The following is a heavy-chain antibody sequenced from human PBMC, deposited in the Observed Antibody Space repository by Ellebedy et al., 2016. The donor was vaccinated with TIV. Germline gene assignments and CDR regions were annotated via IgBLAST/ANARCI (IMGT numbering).Heavy chain of an antibody. D-gene: IGHD5-12*01. CDR3: ARVWRGSGYAMYYFDY. CDR2: TYYRSKWYN. J-gene: IGHJ4*02. Sequence: SETLSLXCAISGDSVSSNSAAWNWIRQSPSRGLEWLGRTYYRSKWYNDYAVSVKSRITINPDTSKNQFSLQLNSVTPEDTAVYYCARVWRGSGYAMYYFDYWGQGTLVTVSS. CDR1: GDSVSSNSAA. V-gene: IGHV6-1*01.